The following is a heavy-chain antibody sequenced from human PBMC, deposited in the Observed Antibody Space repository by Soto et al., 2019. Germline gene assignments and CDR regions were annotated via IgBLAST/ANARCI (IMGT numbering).Heavy chain of an antibody. D-gene: IGHD5-18*01. CDR1: GYSFTSYW. CDR3: ARLNSQNHYYYYGMDV. CDR2: IYPGDSDT. V-gene: IGHV5-51*01. J-gene: IGHJ6*02. Sequence: GESLKISCKGSGYSFTSYWIGWVRQMPGKGLEWMGIIYPGDSDTRYSPSFQGQVTISADKSISTAYLQWSSLKASDTAMYYCARLNSQNHYYYYGMDVWGQGTTVTVSS.